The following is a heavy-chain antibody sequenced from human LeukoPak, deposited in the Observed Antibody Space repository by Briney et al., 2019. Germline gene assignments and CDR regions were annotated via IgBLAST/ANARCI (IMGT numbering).Heavy chain of an antibody. Sequence: TGGSLRLSCAASGFNFGTYTMNWVRQAPGKGLEWVSAISGSGGSTYYADSVKGRFTISRDNSKNTLYLQMNSLRAEDTAVYYCAKELQWLSPFDYWGQGTLVTVSS. CDR1: GFNFGTYT. J-gene: IGHJ4*02. CDR3: AKELQWLSPFDY. V-gene: IGHV3-23*01. D-gene: IGHD6-19*01. CDR2: ISGSGGST.